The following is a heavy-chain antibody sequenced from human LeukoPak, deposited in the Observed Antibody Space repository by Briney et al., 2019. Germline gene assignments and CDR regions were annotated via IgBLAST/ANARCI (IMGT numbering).Heavy chain of an antibody. D-gene: IGHD2-2*01. J-gene: IGHJ1*01. Sequence: GGSLRLSCAASGFTVTTKSMAWVRQAPGRGLEWVSVFYSPGSTYYADSVHGRFTVSRDTSLNTLFLQMNSLRVEDTAVYYCASARESCIGSSCYEYFHHWGQGTPLTVSS. CDR2: FYSPGST. CDR1: GFTVTTKS. CDR3: ASARESCIGSSCYEYFHH. V-gene: IGHV3-53*01.